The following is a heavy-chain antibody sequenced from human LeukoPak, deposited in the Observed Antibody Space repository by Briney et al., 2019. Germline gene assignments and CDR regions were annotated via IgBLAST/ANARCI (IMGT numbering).Heavy chain of an antibody. CDR1: GFTFDDYA. V-gene: IGHV3-9*01. J-gene: IGHJ6*02. Sequence: PGGSLRLSCAASGFTFDDYAMHWVRQAPGKGLEWVSGISWNSGSTGYADSVKGRFTISRDNAKNSLYLQMNSLRAEDTALYYCAKDIYSGSSVREYYGMDVWGQGTTVTVSS. CDR3: AKDIYSGSSVREYYGMDV. CDR2: ISWNSGST. D-gene: IGHD6-13*01.